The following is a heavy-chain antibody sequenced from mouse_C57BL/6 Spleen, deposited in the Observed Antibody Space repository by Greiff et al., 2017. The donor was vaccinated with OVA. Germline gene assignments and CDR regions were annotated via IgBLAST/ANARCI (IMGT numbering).Heavy chain of an antibody. Sequence: EVKLMESGGGLVQPGESLKLSCESNEYEFPSHDMSWVRKTPEKRLELVAAINSDGGSTYYPDTMERRFIISRDNTKKTLYLQMSSLRSEDTALYYCARQGGIYDGYYRFAYWGQGTLVTVSA. V-gene: IGHV5-2*01. J-gene: IGHJ3*01. D-gene: IGHD2-3*01. CDR2: INSDGGST. CDR1: EYEFPSHD. CDR3: ARQGGIYDGYYRFAY.